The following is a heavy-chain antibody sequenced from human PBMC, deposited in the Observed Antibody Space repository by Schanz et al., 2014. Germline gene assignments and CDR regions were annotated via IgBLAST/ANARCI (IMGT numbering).Heavy chain of an antibody. J-gene: IGHJ4*02. D-gene: IGHD3-10*01. CDR2: IKQDGSEK. Sequence: EVQLVESGGGLVQPGGSLRLSCGGSGFTFSKYWMSWVRQAPGKGLEWVANIKQDGSEKYYVDAVKGRFTISRDNAKNAMYLHMKSLRVENTAVYYCARDNYDGSGSGAYWGQGTLVTVSS. CDR1: GFTFSKYW. V-gene: IGHV3-7*04. CDR3: ARDNYDGSGSGAY.